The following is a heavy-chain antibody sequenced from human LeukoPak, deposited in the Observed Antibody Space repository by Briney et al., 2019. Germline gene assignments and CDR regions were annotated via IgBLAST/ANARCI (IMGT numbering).Heavy chain of an antibody. V-gene: IGHV3-30*02. Sequence: GALRLSCAASGFTFSSYGMHWVRQAPGKGLEWVAVIWYGGSNKYYADSVKGRFTISRDNSKNTLYLQMNSLRAEDTAVYYCAKTGVGATFEYFQHWGQGTLVTVSS. CDR2: IWYGGSNK. D-gene: IGHD1-26*01. CDR1: GFTFSSYG. CDR3: AKTGVGATFEYFQH. J-gene: IGHJ1*01.